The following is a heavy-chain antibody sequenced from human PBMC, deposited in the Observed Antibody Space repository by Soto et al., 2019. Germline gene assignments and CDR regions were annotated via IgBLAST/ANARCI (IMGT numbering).Heavy chain of an antibody. CDR1: GYTFTTYW. J-gene: IGHJ5*01. D-gene: IGHD1-26*01. CDR2: IYPGDSDT. CDR3: AKTWEASSLNWFVS. V-gene: IGHV5-51*01. Sequence: GESLKISCKGSGYTFTTYWIGWVRQMPGRGLEWMGIIYPGDSDTRYGPSFRGQVTISVDKSISTAYLQWSSLKASDTAVYYCAKTWEASSLNWFVSWGQGTLVTVS.